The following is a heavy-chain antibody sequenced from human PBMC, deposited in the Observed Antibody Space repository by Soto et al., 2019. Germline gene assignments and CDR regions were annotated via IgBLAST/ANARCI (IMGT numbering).Heavy chain of an antibody. CDR3: VRDGTKTLRDWFDA. Sequence: PSETLSLTCTVSGASISGLYWSWIRKSAGKGLEWIGRIYATGTTDYNPSLKSRVMMSVDTSKKQFSLKLRSVTAADTAVYYRVRDGTKTLRDWFDAWGQGISITVSS. V-gene: IGHV4-4*07. CDR2: IYATGTT. D-gene: IGHD1-1*01. CDR1: GASISGLY. J-gene: IGHJ5*02.